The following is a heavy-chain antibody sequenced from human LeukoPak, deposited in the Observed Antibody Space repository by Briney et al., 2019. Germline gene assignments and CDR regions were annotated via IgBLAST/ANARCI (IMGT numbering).Heavy chain of an antibody. Sequence: GGSLRLSCVVSGFSISNDWMSWVRQAPGKGLEWVANINPAGSETLYVDSVKGRFTISRDNARNSLFLQMNTLRVDDTAVYYCASGHNKDWALGGQGTLVTVSS. V-gene: IGHV3-7*01. CDR2: INPAGSET. D-gene: IGHD3-9*01. CDR3: ASGHNKDWAL. J-gene: IGHJ4*02. CDR1: GFSISNDW.